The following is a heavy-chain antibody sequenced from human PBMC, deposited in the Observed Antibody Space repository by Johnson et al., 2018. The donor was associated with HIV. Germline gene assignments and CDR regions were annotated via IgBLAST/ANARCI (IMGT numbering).Heavy chain of an antibody. J-gene: IGHJ3*02. CDR3: ARESANSGRYSGAFDI. D-gene: IGHD1-26*01. Sequence: EVQLVESGGGVVQPGRSLRLSCAASGFTFSSYAMSWVRQAPGKGLEWVSYISSSGSTIYYADSVKGRFTISRDNSKNTLYLQMNSLRAEDTAVYNCARESANSGRYSGAFDIWGQGTMVTVSS. CDR1: GFTFSSYA. CDR2: ISSSGSTI. V-gene: IGHV3-23*04.